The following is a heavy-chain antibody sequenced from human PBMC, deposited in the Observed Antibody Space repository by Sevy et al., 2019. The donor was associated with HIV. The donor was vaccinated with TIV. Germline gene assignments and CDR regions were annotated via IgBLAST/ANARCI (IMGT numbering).Heavy chain of an antibody. J-gene: IGHJ4*02. D-gene: IGHD3-10*01. Sequence: ASVKVSCKASGYTFTSYGISWVRQAPGQGLEWMGWISAYNGNTNYAQKLQGRVTVTTDTSTSTAYMELRSLRSDDTAVYYCARAPSITMVRTPFDYWGQGTLVTVSS. CDR1: GYTFTSYG. CDR2: ISAYNGNT. V-gene: IGHV1-18*01. CDR3: ARAPSITMVRTPFDY.